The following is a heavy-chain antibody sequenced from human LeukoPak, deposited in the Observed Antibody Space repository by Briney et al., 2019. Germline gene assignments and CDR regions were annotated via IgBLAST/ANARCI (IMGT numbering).Heavy chain of an antibody. V-gene: IGHV3-21*01. D-gene: IGHD6-13*01. CDR2: ISSSSSYI. Sequence: GGSRRLSCAASGFTFSSYSMNWVRQAPGKGLEWVSSISSSSSYIYYADSVKGRFTISRDNAKNSLYLQMNSLRAEDTAVYYCARVPMSSSSWYYFDYWGQGTLVTVSS. J-gene: IGHJ4*02. CDR3: ARVPMSSSSWYYFDY. CDR1: GFTFSSYS.